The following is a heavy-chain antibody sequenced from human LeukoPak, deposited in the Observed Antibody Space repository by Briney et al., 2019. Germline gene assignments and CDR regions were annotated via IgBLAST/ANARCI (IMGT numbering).Heavy chain of an antibody. V-gene: IGHV4-59*01. CDR2: IYYSGST. Sequence: SETLSLTCTVSGGSISTYYWTWIRQPPGKGLEWIAFIYYSGSTNYNPSLKSRVTMSVDTSKNQFSLRLNSVTAADTAVYYCARRLAVTGRYYFDYWGQGTLVTVSS. CDR1: GGSISTYY. CDR3: ARRLAVTGRYYFDY. D-gene: IGHD6-13*01. J-gene: IGHJ4*01.